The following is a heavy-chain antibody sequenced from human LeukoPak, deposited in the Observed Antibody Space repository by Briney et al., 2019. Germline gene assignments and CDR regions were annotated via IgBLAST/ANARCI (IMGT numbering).Heavy chain of an antibody. CDR2: ISGSGGST. CDR1: GFTFSSYA. CDR3: AKDQPGGDIVVVPAAMGLFDY. V-gene: IGHV3-23*01. J-gene: IGHJ4*02. D-gene: IGHD2-2*01. Sequence: PGGSLRLSCAASGFTFSSYAMSWVRQAPGKGLEWVSAISGSGGSTYYADSVKGRFTISRDNSKNTLYLQMNSLRAEDTAVYYCAKDQPGGDIVVVPAAMGLFDYWGQGTLVTVSS.